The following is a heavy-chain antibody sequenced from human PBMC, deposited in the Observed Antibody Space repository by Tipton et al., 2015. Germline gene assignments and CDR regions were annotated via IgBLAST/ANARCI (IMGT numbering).Heavy chain of an antibody. CDR1: GGSISSYY. Sequence: TLSLTCTVSGGSISSYYWSWIRQPPGKGLEWIGYIYYSGSTNYNPSLKSRVTISVDTSKNQFSLKLGSVTAANTAVYYCARGVKRDSYGKGGWFDPWGQGNLVTVSS. CDR2: IYYSGST. V-gene: IGHV4-59*01. J-gene: IGHJ5*02. D-gene: IGHD5-18*01. CDR3: ARGVKRDSYGKGGWFDP.